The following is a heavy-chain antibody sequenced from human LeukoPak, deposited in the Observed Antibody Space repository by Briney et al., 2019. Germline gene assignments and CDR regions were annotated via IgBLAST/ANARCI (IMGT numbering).Heavy chain of an antibody. CDR2: IGWDSDSK. CDR3: AKDRSRSYSSFDS. J-gene: IGHJ4*02. Sequence: GGSLRLSCVASGFTFDEYTMHWVRQVLGKGLEWVSVIGWDSDSKYYLESVKGRFTISRDNSKNSLYLQMNSLRTEDTAFYYCAKDRSRSYSSFDSWGQGTLVTVSS. CDR1: GFTFDEYT. D-gene: IGHD6-19*01. V-gene: IGHV3-43*01.